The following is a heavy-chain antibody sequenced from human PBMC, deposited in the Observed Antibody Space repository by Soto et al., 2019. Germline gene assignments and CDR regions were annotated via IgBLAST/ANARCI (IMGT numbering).Heavy chain of an antibody. Sequence: QVQLVQSGAEVKKPGASVKVSCKASGYTFTSYAMHWVRQAPGQRLEWMGWINAGNGNTKYQGRVTITRDTSARTAYMELSSLRSDDTAVYYCASDVGATGAWGQGTLVTVSS. CDR2: INAGNGNT. D-gene: IGHD1-26*01. CDR1: GYTFTSYA. V-gene: IGHV1-3*01. J-gene: IGHJ5*02. CDR3: ASDVGATGA.